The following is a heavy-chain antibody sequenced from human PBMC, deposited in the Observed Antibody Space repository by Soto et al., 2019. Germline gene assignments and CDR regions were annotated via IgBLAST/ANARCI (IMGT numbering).Heavy chain of an antibody. CDR1: GGSISSYY. V-gene: IGHV4-59*01. Sequence: NPSETLSLTCTVSGGSISSYYWSWIRQPPGKGLEWIGYIYYSGSTNYNPSLKSRVTISVDTSKNQFSLKLNSVTAADTAVYYCARHVDTTRAYYFDYWGQGTLVTVSS. CDR3: ARHVDTTRAYYFDY. J-gene: IGHJ4*02. CDR2: IYYSGST. D-gene: IGHD5-18*01.